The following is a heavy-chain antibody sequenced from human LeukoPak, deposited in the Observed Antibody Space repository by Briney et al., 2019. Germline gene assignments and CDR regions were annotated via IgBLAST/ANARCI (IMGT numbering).Heavy chain of an antibody. V-gene: IGHV4-34*01. CDR1: GGSFSGYY. Sequence: SETLSLTCAVYGGSFSGYYWSWIRQPPGKGLEWIGEINHSGSTNYNPSLKSRVSISVDTSKNQFSLKLSSVTAADTAVYYCARGSKFYGYVRWGQATVVTVSS. CDR3: ARGSKFYGYVR. J-gene: IGHJ4*02. D-gene: IGHD5-18*01. CDR2: INHSGST.